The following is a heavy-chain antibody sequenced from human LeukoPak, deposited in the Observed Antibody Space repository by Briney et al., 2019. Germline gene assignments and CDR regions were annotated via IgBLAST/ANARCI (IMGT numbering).Heavy chain of an antibody. V-gene: IGHV1-2*02. CDR1: GYTFTCND. CDR3: ARDCATAAAAKVDY. D-gene: IGHD6-13*01. CDR2: INPNTGGT. J-gene: IGHJ4*02. Sequence: ASVKVSCKASGYTFTCNDIHWVRQAPGQGLEWMGWINPNTGGTKYAQRFQGRVTMTRDTSISTAYMELTWLKSDDTAVYYCARDCATAAAAKVDYWGQGTLVTVSS.